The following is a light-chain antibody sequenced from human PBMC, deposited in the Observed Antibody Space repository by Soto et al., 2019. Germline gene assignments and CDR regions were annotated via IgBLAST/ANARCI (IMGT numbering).Light chain of an antibody. CDR1: SSEFGSYNS. J-gene: IGLJ2*01. CDR2: EVI. CDR3: SPYISSISRVV. Sequence: QSALTQPASGLGSPVQSITISCTETSSEFGSYNSFSWYQHRQGKAPKLMIYEVITRPSEVSNRFAGSKSGNTASLPISGLQADDEADYYCSPYISSISRVVVGGGTKLTVL. V-gene: IGLV2-14*01.